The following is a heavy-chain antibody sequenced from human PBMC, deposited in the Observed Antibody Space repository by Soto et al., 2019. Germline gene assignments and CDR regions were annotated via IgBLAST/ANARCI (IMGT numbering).Heavy chain of an antibody. J-gene: IGHJ4*02. Sequence: GESLKISCTGSGYSFSTYWIAWVRQMPGKGLEWMGIIYPGDSDTRYSPSFQGQVTISADTSTKTAYLQWSSLKASDTAIYYCARLPQFLWFGALTCRAYYWNYWGPGTLVTVSS. CDR3: ARLPQFLWFGALTCRAYYWNY. CDR1: GYSFSTYW. D-gene: IGHD3-10*01. V-gene: IGHV5-51*01. CDR2: IYPGDSDT.